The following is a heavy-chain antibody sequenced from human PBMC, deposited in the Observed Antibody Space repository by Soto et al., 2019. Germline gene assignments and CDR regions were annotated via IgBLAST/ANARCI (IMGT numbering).Heavy chain of an antibody. V-gene: IGHV3-30-3*01. CDR2: ISYDGGNK. CDR1: GFTFS. J-gene: IGHJ4*02. D-gene: IGHD6-13*01. Sequence: QVQLVESGGGVVQPGRSLRLSCAASGFTFSMHWVRQAPGKGLEWVAVISYDGGNKNYADSVRGRFTISRDNSNKTLYLQMNSLRPEDTALSYCARDRFASSWSYFEYWGQGTLVTVSS. CDR3: ARDRFASSWSYFEY.